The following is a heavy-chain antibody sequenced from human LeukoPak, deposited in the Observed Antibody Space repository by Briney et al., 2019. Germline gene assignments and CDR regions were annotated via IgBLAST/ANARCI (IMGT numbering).Heavy chain of an antibody. J-gene: IGHJ6*02. CDR3: AKDRITIFGVVMGYYYYGMDV. Sequence: GGSLRLSCAASGFTFSSYAMSWVRQAPGKGLEWVSAISGSGGSTYYADSVKGRFTISRDNSKSTLYLQMNSLRAEDTAVYYCAKDRITIFGVVMGYYYYGMDVWGQGTTVTVSS. D-gene: IGHD3-3*01. CDR2: ISGSGGST. V-gene: IGHV3-23*01. CDR1: GFTFSSYA.